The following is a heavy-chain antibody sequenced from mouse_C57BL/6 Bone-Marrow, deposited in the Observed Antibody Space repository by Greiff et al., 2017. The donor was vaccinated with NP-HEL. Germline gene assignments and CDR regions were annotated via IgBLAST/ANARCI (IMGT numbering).Heavy chain of an antibody. CDR3: ARYIPNWDRDYVDD. CDR1: GFTFTNYY. D-gene: IGHD4-1*01. Sequence: EVKLVESGGGLVQPGGSLSLSCAASGFTFTNYYMSWVRQPPGKALEWLGFIRNKANGYTTEYSASVKGRFTISRDNSQSILYLQMNALRAEDSATYYCARYIPNWDRDYVDDWGQGTTLTVSS. CDR2: IRNKANGYTT. J-gene: IGHJ2*01. V-gene: IGHV7-3*01.